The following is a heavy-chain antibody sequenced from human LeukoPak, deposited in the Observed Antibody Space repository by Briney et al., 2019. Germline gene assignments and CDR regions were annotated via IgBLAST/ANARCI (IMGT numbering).Heavy chain of an antibody. V-gene: IGHV3-30*04. Sequence: GGSLRLSCVASGFTFSNFALHWVRQAPGKGLEWVAVISSDGSNKFYADSVKGRFTISRDNPVDTVFLQMNSLRAEDTAVYYCARISSYAFDIWGQGTRVTVSS. CDR1: GFTFSNFA. D-gene: IGHD6-13*01. J-gene: IGHJ3*02. CDR2: ISSDGSNK. CDR3: ARISSYAFDI.